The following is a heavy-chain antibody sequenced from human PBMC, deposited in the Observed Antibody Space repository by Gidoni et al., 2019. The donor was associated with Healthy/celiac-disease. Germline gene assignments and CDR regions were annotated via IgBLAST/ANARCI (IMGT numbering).Heavy chain of an antibody. CDR2: IYYSGST. D-gene: IGHD6-13*01. Sequence: HLQLQESGSGLVKPSETLSLTCTVPGGSISSSSYYWGWIRQPPGKGLEWIGSIYYSGSTYYNPSLKSRVTISVDTSKNQFSLKLSSVTAADTAVYYCARQAAADPGYFDYWGQGTLVTVSS. V-gene: IGHV4-39*01. CDR1: GGSISSSSYY. J-gene: IGHJ4*02. CDR3: ARQAAADPGYFDY.